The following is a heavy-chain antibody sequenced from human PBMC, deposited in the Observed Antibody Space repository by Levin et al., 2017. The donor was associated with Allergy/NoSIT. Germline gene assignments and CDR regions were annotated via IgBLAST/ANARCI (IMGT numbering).Heavy chain of an antibody. D-gene: IGHD2-21*02. V-gene: IGHV5-51*01. Sequence: GESLKISCEVSGFTFTSHWIAWVRQVPGKGLEWMGIIYPGDPDIRYSPSVQGQVTMSVDESTATAYLQWSSLKASDTAVYYRARKPRSGSDPAHGMDVWGQGTAVNVS. CDR1: GFTFTSHW. J-gene: IGHJ6*02. CDR2: IYPGDPDI. CDR3: ARKPRSGSDPAHGMDV.